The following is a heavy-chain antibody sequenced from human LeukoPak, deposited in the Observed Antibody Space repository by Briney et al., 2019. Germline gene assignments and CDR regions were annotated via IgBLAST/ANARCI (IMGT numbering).Heavy chain of an antibody. Sequence: GASVKVSCKASGYTFTGYYMHWVRQAPGQGLEWMGWINPNSGGTNYAQKFQGRVTMTRDTSISTAYMELSRLRSDDTAVYYCARELYGSGREENAFDIWGQGTMVTVSS. D-gene: IGHD3-10*01. CDR3: ARELYGSGREENAFDI. V-gene: IGHV1-2*02. CDR2: INPNSGGT. CDR1: GYTFTGYY. J-gene: IGHJ3*02.